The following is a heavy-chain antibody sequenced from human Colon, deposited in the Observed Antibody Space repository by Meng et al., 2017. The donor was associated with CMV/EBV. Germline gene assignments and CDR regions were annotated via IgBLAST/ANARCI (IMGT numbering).Heavy chain of an antibody. D-gene: IGHD3-3*01. Sequence: GSLRLSCTVSGGSISSYYWSWIRQPPGKGLEWIGYIYYSGSTNYNPSLKSRVTISVDTSKNQFSLKLSSVTAADTAVYYCARDGLIDDFWSGYESYGMGVWGQGTTVTVSS. J-gene: IGHJ6*02. CDR3: ARDGLIDDFWSGYESYGMGV. CDR2: IYYSGST. V-gene: IGHV4-59*01. CDR1: GGSISSYY.